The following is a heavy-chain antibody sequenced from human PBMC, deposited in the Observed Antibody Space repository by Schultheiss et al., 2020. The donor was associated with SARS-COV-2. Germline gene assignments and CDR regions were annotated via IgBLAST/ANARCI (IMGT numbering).Heavy chain of an antibody. D-gene: IGHD3-3*01. V-gene: IGHV3-30*15. Sequence: SCAASGFTFSSYAMHWVRQAPGKGLEWVAVISYDGSNKYYADSVKGRFTISRDNSKNTLYLQMSSLRAEDTAVYYCVKDHSPRFWSGYYVTVSGHDYWGQGTLVTVSS. J-gene: IGHJ4*02. CDR2: ISYDGSNK. CDR3: VKDHSPRFWSGYYVTVSGHDY. CDR1: GFTFSSYA.